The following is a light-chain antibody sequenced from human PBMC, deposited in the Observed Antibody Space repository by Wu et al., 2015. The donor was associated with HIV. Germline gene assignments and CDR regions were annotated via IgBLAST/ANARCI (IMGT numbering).Light chain of an antibody. Sequence: EIVLTQSPGTLSLSLGERATLSCRASQTVTNTYLAWYQQKSGQAPRLLIYDTSIRATGIPDRFSGSGSETDFTLTISRLEPEDFAVYYCQHYGSSPYTFGQGTKLEIK. CDR2: DTS. CDR3: QHYGSSPYT. J-gene: IGKJ2*01. CDR1: QTVTNTY. V-gene: IGKV3-20*01.